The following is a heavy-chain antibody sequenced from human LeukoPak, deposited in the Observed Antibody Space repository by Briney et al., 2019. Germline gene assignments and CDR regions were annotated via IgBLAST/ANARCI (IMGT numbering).Heavy chain of an antibody. D-gene: IGHD2-2*01. V-gene: IGHV3-30*02. CDR1: GITFNAYG. J-gene: IGHJ4*02. Sequence: GSLRLSCAASGITFNAYGMHWVRQAPGKGLEWVTFIRYDGSKKKYADSVRGRFSISRDISKNTLYLEMNSLRVEDTAVYYCEKGLGFCSGTHCYDRPLDDWGQGTLVTVSS. CDR3: EKGLGFCSGTHCYDRPLDD. CDR2: IRYDGSKK.